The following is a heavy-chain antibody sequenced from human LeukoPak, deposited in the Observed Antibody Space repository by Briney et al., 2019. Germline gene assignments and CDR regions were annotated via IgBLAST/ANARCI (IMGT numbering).Heavy chain of an antibody. Sequence: AGGSLRLSCAASGFTFTNYAMTWVRQAPGKGLEWVSAISGSAGSTYYADSVKGSFTISRDNSRNTLYLQMNGLRAEDTAMYYCAKDQSGYCTNGVCPSYDFWGQGTLVTVSS. V-gene: IGHV3-23*01. J-gene: IGHJ4*02. CDR1: GFTFTNYA. CDR3: AKDQSGYCTNGVCPSYDF. D-gene: IGHD2-8*01. CDR2: ISGSAGST.